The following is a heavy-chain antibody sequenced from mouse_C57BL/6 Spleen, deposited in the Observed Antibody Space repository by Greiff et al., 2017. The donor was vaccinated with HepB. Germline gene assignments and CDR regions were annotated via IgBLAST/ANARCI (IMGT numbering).Heavy chain of an antibody. D-gene: IGHD2-2*01. CDR3: ARRLRRDYYAMDY. Sequence: VQLQQSGAELVRPGTSVKMSCKASGYTFTNYWIGWAKQRPGHGLEWIGDIYPGGGYTNYNEKFKGKATLTADKSSSTAYMQFSSLTSEDSAIYYCARRLRRDYYAMDYWGQGTSVTVSS. CDR1: GYTFTNYW. CDR2: IYPGGGYT. J-gene: IGHJ4*01. V-gene: IGHV1-63*01.